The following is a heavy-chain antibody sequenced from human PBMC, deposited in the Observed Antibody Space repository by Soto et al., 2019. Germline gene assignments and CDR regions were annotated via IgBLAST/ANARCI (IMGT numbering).Heavy chain of an antibody. CDR3: AHTVSRYLLYH. D-gene: IGHD1-1*01. CDR1: GFSLSTNGVG. Sequence: QITLKESGPTLVKPTQPLTLTCTFSGFSLSTNGVGVGWIRQPPGKALEWLALIYWDDDKRYSPSLKSRLTITTDTSKRQVVLTITNMDPVDTATYYCAHTVSRYLLYHWGQGTLVTVSS. J-gene: IGHJ5*02. V-gene: IGHV2-5*02. CDR2: IYWDDDK.